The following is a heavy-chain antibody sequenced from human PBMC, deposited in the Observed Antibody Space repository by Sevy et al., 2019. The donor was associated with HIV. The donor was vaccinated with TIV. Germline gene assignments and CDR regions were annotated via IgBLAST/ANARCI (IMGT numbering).Heavy chain of an antibody. V-gene: IGHV2-5*02. Sequence: SGPTLVNPTQTLTLTCTFSGFSLSTSGVGVGWIRQPPGKALEWLALIYWDDDKRYSPSPKSRLTITKDTSKNQVVLTMTSMDPVDTTTEYCALSYDSSGYYYSPLGYWGQGTLVTVSS. CDR1: GFSLSTSGVG. CDR3: ALSYDSSGYYYSPLGY. D-gene: IGHD3-22*01. CDR2: IYWDDDK. J-gene: IGHJ4*02.